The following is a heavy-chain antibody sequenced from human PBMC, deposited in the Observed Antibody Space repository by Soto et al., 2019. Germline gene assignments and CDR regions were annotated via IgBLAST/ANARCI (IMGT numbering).Heavy chain of an antibody. V-gene: IGHV2-5*02. J-gene: IGHJ5*02. D-gene: IGHD6-13*01. Sequence: QITLKESGPTLVKPTQTLTLTCTFSGFSLSTSGVGVGWIRQPPGKALEWIALIYWDDDTRYSPSLKSRLTITKDTAKNQVVLTMTNMDPVDTATYYCAHTLIAAAGYCWFDPWGQGTLVTVSS. CDR1: GFSLSTSGVG. CDR3: AHTLIAAAGYCWFDP. CDR2: IYWDDDT.